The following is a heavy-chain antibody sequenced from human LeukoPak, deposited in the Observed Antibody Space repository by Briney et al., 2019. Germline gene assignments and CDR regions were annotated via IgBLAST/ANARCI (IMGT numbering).Heavy chain of an antibody. CDR2: INHSGST. J-gene: IGHJ4*02. D-gene: IGHD5-24*01. V-gene: IGHV4-34*01. Sequence: SETLSLTCAVYGGSFSGYYWTWIRQPPGRGLEWIGEINHSGSTNYNPSLKSRVTISVDTSKGQFSPKLNSVTAADTAMYYCARGRDPYWGQGTLVTVSS. CDR1: GGSFSGYY. CDR3: ARGRDPY.